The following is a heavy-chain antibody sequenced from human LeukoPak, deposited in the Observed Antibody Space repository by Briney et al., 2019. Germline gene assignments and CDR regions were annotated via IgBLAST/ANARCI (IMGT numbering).Heavy chain of an antibody. Sequence: GGSLRLSCAASGFTFSSYAMHWVRQAPGKGLEYVSGISSNGGSTNYANSVKGRFTISRDNSKNTLYLQMSSLRAEDTALYYCVKITSVTGGDCWGQGTRLTVSS. J-gene: IGHJ4*02. V-gene: IGHV3-64*01. CDR2: ISSNGGST. CDR3: VKITSVTGGDC. CDR1: GFTFSSYA. D-gene: IGHD1-1*01.